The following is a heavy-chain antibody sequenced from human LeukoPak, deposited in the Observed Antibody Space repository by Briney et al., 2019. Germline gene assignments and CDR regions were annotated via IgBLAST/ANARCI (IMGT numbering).Heavy chain of an antibody. CDR3: AREEGYCTNGVCYTSAFDI. CDR1: GGSISSSSYY. CDR2: IYYSGST. V-gene: IGHV4-39*07. Sequence: SETLSLTCTVSGGSISSSSYYWGWIRQPPGKGLEWIGSIYYSGSTYYNPSLKSRVTISVDTSKNQFSLKLSSVTAVDMAVYYCAREEGYCTNGVCYTSAFDIWGQGTMVTVSS. J-gene: IGHJ3*02. D-gene: IGHD2-8*01.